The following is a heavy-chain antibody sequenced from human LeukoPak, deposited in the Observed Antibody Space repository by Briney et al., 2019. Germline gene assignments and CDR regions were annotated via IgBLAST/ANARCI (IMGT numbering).Heavy chain of an antibody. Sequence: SETLSLTCTVSGYSISGTYYWGWIRQPPGKGLEWIGSINDGGSTYYDPSRKSRVTISVDTSNNQFSLKVNSVTAADTAVYYCARLGGNSYGSYYFDYWGQGTLVTASS. CDR1: GYSISGTYY. CDR2: INDGGST. D-gene: IGHD5-18*01. CDR3: ARLGGNSYGSYYFDY. J-gene: IGHJ4*02. V-gene: IGHV4-38-2*02.